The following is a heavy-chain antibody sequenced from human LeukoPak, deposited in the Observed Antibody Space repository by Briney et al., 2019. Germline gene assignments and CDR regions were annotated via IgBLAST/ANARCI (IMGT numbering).Heavy chain of an antibody. Sequence: GSLRLSCAASGFTFSSYAMHWVRQAPGKGLEWVAVISYDGSNKYYADSVKGRFTISRDNSKNTLYLQINSLRAEDTAVYYCARVSAYSSGWSPAKKYYYYYGMDVWGQGTTVTVSS. D-gene: IGHD6-19*01. CDR2: ISYDGSNK. J-gene: IGHJ6*02. CDR1: GFTFSSYA. CDR3: ARVSAYSSGWSPAKKYYYYYGMDV. V-gene: IGHV3-30*14.